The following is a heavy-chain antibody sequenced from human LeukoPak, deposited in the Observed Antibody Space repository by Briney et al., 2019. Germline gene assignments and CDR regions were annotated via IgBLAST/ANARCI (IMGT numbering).Heavy chain of an antibody. Sequence: SESLSLTCAVYGGSFSGYYWSWIRQPPGKGLEWIGEMNHSGSTNYNPSLKSRVTISVDTSKNQFSLKLSSVTAADTAVYYCARHQRGYSSSWYSLTNNWFDPWGQGTLVTVSS. V-gene: IGHV4-34*01. CDR3: ARHQRGYSSSWYSLTNNWFDP. D-gene: IGHD6-13*01. CDR2: MNHSGST. J-gene: IGHJ5*02. CDR1: GGSFSGYY.